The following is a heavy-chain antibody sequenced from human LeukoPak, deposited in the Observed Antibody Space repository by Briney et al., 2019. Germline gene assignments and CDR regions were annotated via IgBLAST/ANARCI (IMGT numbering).Heavy chain of an antibody. D-gene: IGHD4-17*01. CDR1: GFTFTSYA. V-gene: IGHV3-23*01. CDR3: AKAPNDYGDYFDY. J-gene: IGHJ4*02. Sequence: GGSPRLSCAASGFTFTSYAMSWVRQAPGKGLEWVSTISGSVGSTYYADSVKGRFTISRDNSKNTLYLQMNSLRAEDTAVYYCAKAPNDYGDYFDYWGQGTLVTVSS. CDR2: ISGSVGST.